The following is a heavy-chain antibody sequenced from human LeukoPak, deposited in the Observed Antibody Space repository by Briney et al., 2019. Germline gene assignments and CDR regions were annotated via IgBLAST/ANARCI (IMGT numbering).Heavy chain of an antibody. V-gene: IGHV4-30-2*01. CDR3: ARCSSTSWLFDY. J-gene: IGHJ4*02. CDR2: IYHSGST. D-gene: IGHD2-2*01. Sequence: SETLSLTCTVSGGSISSGGYYWSWIRQPPGKGLEWIGYIYHSGSTYYNPSLKSRVTISVDRSKNQFSLKLSSVTAADTAVYYCARCSSTSWLFDYWGQGTLVTVSS. CDR1: GGSISSGGYY.